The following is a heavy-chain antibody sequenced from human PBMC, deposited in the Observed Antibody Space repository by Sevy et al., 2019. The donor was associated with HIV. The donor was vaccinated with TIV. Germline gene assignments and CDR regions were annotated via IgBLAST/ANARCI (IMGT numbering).Heavy chain of an antibody. D-gene: IGHD2-2*01. CDR3: ARQDIIVSSSPRSKTLHY. V-gene: IGHV4-39*01. J-gene: IGHJ4*02. CDR2: IDFSGSA. CDR1: GGSISGSNYY. Sequence: SETLSLICTVSGGSISGSNYYWGWIRQPPGEGLEWIGSIDFSGSAYNNPSLNSQVTISVDTSKNQFPLRLSSVTAADTAVYYCARQDIIVSSSPRSKTLHYWGQGTSVTVSS.